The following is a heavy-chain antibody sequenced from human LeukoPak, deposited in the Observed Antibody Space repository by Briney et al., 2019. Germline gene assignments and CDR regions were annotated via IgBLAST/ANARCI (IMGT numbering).Heavy chain of an antibody. CDR2: IYHSGST. CDR1: GYSISSGYY. J-gene: IGHJ3*02. V-gene: IGHV4-38-2*02. D-gene: IGHD3-9*01. Sequence: SETLSLTCTVSGYSISSGYYWGWIRQPPGKGLEWIGSIYHSGSTYYNPSLKSRVTISVDTSKNQFSLKLSSVTAADTAVYYCARVLGYDVLTGYYDGFDIWGQGTMVTVSS. CDR3: ARVLGYDVLTGYYDGFDI.